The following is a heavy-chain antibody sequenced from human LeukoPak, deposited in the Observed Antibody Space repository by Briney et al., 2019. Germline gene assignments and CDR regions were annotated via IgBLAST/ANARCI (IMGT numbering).Heavy chain of an antibody. V-gene: IGHV3-23*01. CDR2: ISTSGETI. Sequence: GGTLRLSCAASGFTFSNYGLSWVRQAPGKGLEWVSFISTSGETIYYADSVKGRFTISRDNSGNTLYLQMNSLRAEDSAIYYCAKDVATGASRLLWFGESINSWGQGTLVTVSS. J-gene: IGHJ4*02. CDR1: GFTFSNYG. D-gene: IGHD3-10*01. CDR3: AKDVATGASRLLWFGESINS.